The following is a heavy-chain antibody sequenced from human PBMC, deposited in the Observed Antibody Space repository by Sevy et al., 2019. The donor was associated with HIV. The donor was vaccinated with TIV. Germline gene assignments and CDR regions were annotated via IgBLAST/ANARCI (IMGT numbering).Heavy chain of an antibody. CDR3: ARDTLLDYYDSSGSSWFDS. CDR1: GYTFSNYG. Sequence: ASVKVSCKASGYTFSNYGISWVRQAPGQGLEWMGWISAYNGNTKYPQNFQDRVTMTTDTSMTTAYMELRSLRSDDTAVYYCARDTLLDYYDSSGSSWFDSWGQGVLVTVSS. D-gene: IGHD3-22*01. J-gene: IGHJ5*01. V-gene: IGHV1-18*01. CDR2: ISAYNGNT.